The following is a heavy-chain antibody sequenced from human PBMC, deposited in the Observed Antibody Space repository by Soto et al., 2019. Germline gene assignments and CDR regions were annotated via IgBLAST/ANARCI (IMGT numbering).Heavy chain of an antibody. Sequence: PVGSLRLSCAASGFTFSDYYMSWIRQAPGKGLEWVSYISSSSSYTNYADSVKGRFTISRDNAKNSLYLQMNSLRAEDTAVYYCARDYYDSSGYPDYWGQGTLVTVSS. CDR3: ARDYYDSSGYPDY. J-gene: IGHJ4*02. CDR1: GFTFSDYY. D-gene: IGHD3-22*01. CDR2: ISSSSSYT. V-gene: IGHV3-11*05.